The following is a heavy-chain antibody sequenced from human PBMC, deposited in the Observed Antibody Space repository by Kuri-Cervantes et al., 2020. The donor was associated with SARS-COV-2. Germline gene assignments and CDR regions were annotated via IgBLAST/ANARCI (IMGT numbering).Heavy chain of an antibody. CDR2: FDPEDGES. CDR3: ATSPALFGPTRFFDY. V-gene: IGHV1-24*01. Sequence: ASVKVSCKASGYTLTELSMHWVRQAPGKGLEWMGGFDPEDGESIYAQKFQGRVTMTEDTSTDTAYMELSSLRSEDTAVYCCATSPALFGPTRFFDYWGQGTLVTVSS. CDR1: GYTLTELS. D-gene: IGHD3/OR15-3a*01. J-gene: IGHJ4*02.